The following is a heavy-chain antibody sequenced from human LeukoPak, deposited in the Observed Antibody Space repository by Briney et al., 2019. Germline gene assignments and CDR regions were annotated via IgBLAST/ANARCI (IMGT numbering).Heavy chain of an antibody. V-gene: IGHV3-23*01. Sequence: PGGTLRLSCAASGFTFSNHGMNWVRQAPGKGLEWVSGISPSGDITYYADSVKGRFTISRDNSKNTLYLQMGSLRAEDMAVYYCARASYRVRWHSSGWYFDYWGQGTLVTVSS. CDR1: GFTFSNHG. CDR2: ISPSGDIT. J-gene: IGHJ4*02. D-gene: IGHD6-19*01. CDR3: ARASYRVRWHSSGWYFDY.